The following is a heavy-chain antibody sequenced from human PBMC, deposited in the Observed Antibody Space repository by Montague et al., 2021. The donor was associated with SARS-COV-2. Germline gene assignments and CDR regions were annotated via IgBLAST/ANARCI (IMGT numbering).Heavy chain of an antibody. CDR3: AKDRRYYDFWSGYLGRPTRHYYYYGMDV. J-gene: IGHJ6*02. V-gene: IGHV3-30*18. CDR2: ISYDGSNK. D-gene: IGHD3-3*01. Sequence: SLRLSCAASGFTFSSYGMHWVRQAPGKGLEWEAVISYDGSNKYYADSVKGRFTISRDNSKNTLYLQMNSLRAEDTAVYYCAKDRRYYDFWSGYLGRPTRHYYYYGMDVWGQGTTVTVSS. CDR1: GFTFSSYG.